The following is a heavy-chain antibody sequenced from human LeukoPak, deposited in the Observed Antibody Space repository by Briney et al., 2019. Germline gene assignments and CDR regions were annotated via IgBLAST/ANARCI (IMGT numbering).Heavy chain of an antibody. CDR2: MNYGGSS. D-gene: IGHD3-10*01. CDR1: GGSLSSSSSSY. J-gene: IGHJ5*02. CDR3: ARPGRGYYGSGSRYNWFDP. Sequence: PSETLSLTCTVSGGSLSSSSSSYWGWIRQPPGKGLEWIGSMNYGGSSHYNPSLKSRVTISVDTSKKQFSLKLSSVTAADTAVYYCARPGRGYYGSGSRYNWFDPWGQGTLVTVSS. V-gene: IGHV4-39*01.